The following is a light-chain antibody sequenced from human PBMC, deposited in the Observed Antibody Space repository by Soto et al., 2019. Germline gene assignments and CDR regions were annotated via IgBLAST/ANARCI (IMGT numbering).Light chain of an antibody. CDR2: GAS. CDR3: QQYNNWPMYT. Sequence: IVVTQSPGTLSVSQGERATLSCRASQSVSTNLAWYQRKPGQAPRLLIYGASTRATGIPARFSGSGSGTEFTLTISSLQSEDFAVYYCQQYNNWPMYTFGQGTKLEIK. V-gene: IGKV3-15*01. J-gene: IGKJ2*01. CDR1: QSVSTN.